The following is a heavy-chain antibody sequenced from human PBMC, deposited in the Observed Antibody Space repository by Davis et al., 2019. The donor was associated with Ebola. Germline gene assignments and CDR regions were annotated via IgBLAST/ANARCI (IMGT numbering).Heavy chain of an antibody. CDR2: ISYDGSNK. CDR1: GFTFSSYA. Sequence: GGSLRLSCVASGFTFSSYAMHWVRQAPGKGLEWVAVISYDGSNKYYADSVKGRFTISRDNSKNTLYLQMNSLRADDTAVYYCARDLGYCSSTSCYNWFDPWGQGTLVTVSS. CDR3: ARDLGYCSSTSCYNWFDP. V-gene: IGHV3-30-3*01. J-gene: IGHJ5*02. D-gene: IGHD2-2*01.